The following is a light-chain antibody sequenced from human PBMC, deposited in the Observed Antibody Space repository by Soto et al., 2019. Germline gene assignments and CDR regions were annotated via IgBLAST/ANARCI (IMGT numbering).Light chain of an antibody. V-gene: IGKV4-1*01. J-gene: IGKJ2*01. CDR1: QSVLYSSNNKNY. CDR3: QQYESSPPT. Sequence: DIVMTQSPDSLAVSLGERATINCKSSQSVLYSSNNKNYLAWYQQRPGQPPKLLIYWASTRESGVPDRFSGSGSGTDFTLTITSLQAEYVAVYYCQQYESSPPTFGQWTKLEIK. CDR2: WAS.